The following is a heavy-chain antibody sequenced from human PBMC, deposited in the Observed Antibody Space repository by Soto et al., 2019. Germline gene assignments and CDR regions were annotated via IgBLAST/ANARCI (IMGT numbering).Heavy chain of an antibody. D-gene: IGHD1-26*01. CDR3: ARDSIVGATNTFDY. CDR2: ISSSSGTI. CDR1: GFTFSGYN. Sequence: PGGSLRLSCAASGFTFSGYNMNWVRQAPGKGLEWVSYISSSSGTIYYADSVKGRFTISGDNSKNTLYLQMNSLRAEDTAVYYCARDSIVGATNTFDYWGQGTLVTVSS. V-gene: IGHV3-48*01. J-gene: IGHJ4*02.